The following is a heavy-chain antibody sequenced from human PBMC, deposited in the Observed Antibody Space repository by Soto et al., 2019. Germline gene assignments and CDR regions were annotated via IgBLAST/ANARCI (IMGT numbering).Heavy chain of an antibody. CDR3: ATDRITPNSGSHPWFDY. J-gene: IGHJ4*02. CDR2: FDPEDGET. V-gene: IGHV1-24*01. D-gene: IGHD1-26*01. Sequence: ASVKVSCKVSGYTLTELSMHWVRQAPGKGLEWMGGFDPEDGETIYAQKFQGRVTMTEDTSTDTAYMELSSLRSEDTAVYYCATDRITPNSGSHPWFDYWGQEPLVTVSS. CDR1: GYTLTELS.